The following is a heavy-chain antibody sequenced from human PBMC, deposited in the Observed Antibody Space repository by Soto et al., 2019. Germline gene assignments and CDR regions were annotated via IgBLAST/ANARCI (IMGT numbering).Heavy chain of an antibody. Sequence: GGSLRLSCAASGFTFSSYWMHWVRQALGEGLVWVSRISSGGSSTSYADSVKGRFTISRDNSKNTLYLQMNSLRAEDTAVYYCAKEGAMFGVVIPHQGWGKVTTVTVS. V-gene: IGHV3-74*01. J-gene: IGHJ6*03. CDR3: AKEGAMFGVVIPHQG. D-gene: IGHD3-3*01. CDR2: ISSGGSST. CDR1: GFTFSSYW.